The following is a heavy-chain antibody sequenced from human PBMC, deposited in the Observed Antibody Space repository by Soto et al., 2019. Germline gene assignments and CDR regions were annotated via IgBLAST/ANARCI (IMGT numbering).Heavy chain of an antibody. J-gene: IGHJ6*02. D-gene: IGHD5-12*01. V-gene: IGHV1-69*02. CDR1: VGTFSSYT. CDR2: IIPILGIA. Sequence: QVQLVQSGAEVKKPGSSVKVSCKASVGTFSSYTISWVRQAPGQGLEWMGRIIPILGIANYAQKFQGRVTITADKSTSTAYMQLRSLRSEDTAVYCCARGQYSGDVYYYSFGMDVWGQGTTVTGSS. CDR3: ARGQYSGDVYYYSFGMDV.